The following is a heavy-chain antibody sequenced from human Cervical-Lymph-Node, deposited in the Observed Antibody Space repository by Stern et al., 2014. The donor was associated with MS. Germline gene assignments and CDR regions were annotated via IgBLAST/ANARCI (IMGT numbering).Heavy chain of an antibody. D-gene: IGHD2-21*01. Sequence: QVQLVQSGTEVKKPGSSVTVSCKVSGGSFSDAAINWGRQVPGQGLEWMGGMITLFSKARYARQVQDRVSITADKSTKTVFLEVNRLTSEDTAVYYCARDSPIFPRPLAAEISYWGQGTLVTVSS. CDR2: MITLFSKA. CDR3: ARDSPIFPRPLAAEISY. J-gene: IGHJ4*02. CDR1: GGSFSDAA. V-gene: IGHV1-69*06.